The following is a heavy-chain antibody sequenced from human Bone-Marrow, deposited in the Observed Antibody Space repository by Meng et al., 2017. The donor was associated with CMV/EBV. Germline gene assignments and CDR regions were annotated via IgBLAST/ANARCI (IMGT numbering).Heavy chain of an antibody. CDR1: GFTFNNYA. J-gene: IGHJ4*02. V-gene: IGHV3-23*03. CDR2: IYTGDSST. D-gene: IGHD2-15*01. CDR3: ATGGWYFEY. Sequence: GGSLRLSCTASGFTFNNYAVSWVRQAPGKGLEWVSVIYTGDSSTYYADSVKGRFTISRDNSKNTVYLRMNSLRADDTAVYFCATGGWYFEYWGQGILVTVSS.